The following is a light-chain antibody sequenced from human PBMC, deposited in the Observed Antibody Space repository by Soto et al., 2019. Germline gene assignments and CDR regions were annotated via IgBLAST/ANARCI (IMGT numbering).Light chain of an antibody. V-gene: IGKV3-11*01. CDR3: QQRSNWPLWT. CDR2: DTS. J-gene: IGKJ1*01. Sequence: ETVLTQSPATLSLSPGERATLSCRASQSVSYYLAWYQQRPGQAPRLLIYDTSNRATGIPARFSGSGSGTDFTLTISSLEPEDFAVYYCQQRSNWPLWTFGQGTKVEIK. CDR1: QSVSYY.